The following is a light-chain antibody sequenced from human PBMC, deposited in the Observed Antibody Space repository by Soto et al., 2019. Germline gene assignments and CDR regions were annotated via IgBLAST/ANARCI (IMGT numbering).Light chain of an antibody. CDR2: LGS. CDR1: QSLLHSNGYNY. Sequence: DIVMTQSPLSLPVTPGEPASISCRSSQSLLHSNGYNYLDWYLQKPGQSPQLLIYLGSNRASGVPERFSGSGSGTDFTLKISRVEAEDVGVYYCMQALQTPRTFGQGNKVEIK. V-gene: IGKV2-28*01. CDR3: MQALQTPRT. J-gene: IGKJ1*01.